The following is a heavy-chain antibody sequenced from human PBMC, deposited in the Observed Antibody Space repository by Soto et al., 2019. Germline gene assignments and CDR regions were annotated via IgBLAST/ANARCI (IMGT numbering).Heavy chain of an antibody. CDR1: GYNLATYW. CDR2: IYPGDSDA. CDR3: ARHGFYGDYASNYFDP. V-gene: IGHV5-51*01. D-gene: IGHD4-17*01. Sequence: GESLKISCKASGYNLATYWIAWVRQMPGKGLEYMGIIYPGDSDARYSPSFQGQVTFSADKSISTAYLQWSGLTASDTAIYYCARHGFYGDYASNYFDPWGQGTLVTVSS. J-gene: IGHJ5*02.